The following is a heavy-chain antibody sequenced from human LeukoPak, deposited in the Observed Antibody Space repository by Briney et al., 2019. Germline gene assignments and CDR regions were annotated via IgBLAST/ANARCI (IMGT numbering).Heavy chain of an antibody. Sequence: GESLQISCKGSGYSFTSYWITWLRQMPGKGLECMGRIDPSDSYTKYTPSFQGHVTISADKSISTAYLQWSSLKASDTAIYYCARHRGYDGCFDYWGQGSLVTVSS. V-gene: IGHV5-10-1*01. CDR2: IDPSDSYT. CDR3: ARHRGYDGCFDY. J-gene: IGHJ4*02. CDR1: GYSFTSYW. D-gene: IGHD5-12*01.